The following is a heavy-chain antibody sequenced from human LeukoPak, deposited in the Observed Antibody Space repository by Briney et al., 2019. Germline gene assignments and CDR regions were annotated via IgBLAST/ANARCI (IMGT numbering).Heavy chain of an antibody. CDR2: ISSSSSYI. V-gene: IGHV3-21*01. Sequence: KPGGSLRLSCAASGFTFSSYSMNWVRQAPGKGREWVSSISSSSSYIYYADSVKGRFTISRDNAKNSLYLQMNSLRAEDTAVYYCARDYMRGYCSSTSCYKEDVWGKGTTVTVSS. CDR3: ARDYMRGYCSSTSCYKEDV. D-gene: IGHD2-2*02. CDR1: GFTFSSYS. J-gene: IGHJ6*04.